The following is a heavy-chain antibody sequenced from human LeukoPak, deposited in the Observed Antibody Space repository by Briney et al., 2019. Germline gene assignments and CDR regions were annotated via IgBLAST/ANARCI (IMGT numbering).Heavy chain of an antibody. CDR2: ISGSGGST. Sequence: GGSLRLSCAASGFTFDDYAMHWVRQAPGKGLEWVSGISGSGGSTYYADSVKGRFTISRDNSKNTLYLQMNSLRAEDTAVYYCAKEAVRGAPSGYYYYGMDVWGQGTTVTVSS. J-gene: IGHJ6*02. CDR1: GFTFDDYA. CDR3: AKEAVRGAPSGYYYYGMDV. D-gene: IGHD3-10*01. V-gene: IGHV3-23*01.